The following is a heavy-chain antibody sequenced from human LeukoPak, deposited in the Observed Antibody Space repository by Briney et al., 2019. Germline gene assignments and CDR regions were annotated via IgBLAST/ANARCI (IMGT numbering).Heavy chain of an antibody. V-gene: IGHV1-69*13. CDR1: GGTFSSYA. D-gene: IGHD6-13*01. CDR2: IIPIFGTA. CDR3: AREWEAEYSSSWHNAYYFDY. J-gene: IGHJ4*02. Sequence: ASVKVSCKASGGTFSSYAISWVRQAPGQGLEWMGGIIPIFGTATYAQKFQGRVTITADESTSTAYMELSSLRSEDTAVYYCAREWEAEYSSSWHNAYYFDYWGQGTLVTVSS.